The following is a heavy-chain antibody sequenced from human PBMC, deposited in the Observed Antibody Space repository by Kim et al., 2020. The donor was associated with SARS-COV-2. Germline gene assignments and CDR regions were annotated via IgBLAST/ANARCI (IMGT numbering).Heavy chain of an antibody. J-gene: IGHJ3*02. D-gene: IGHD3-22*01. CDR3: ARSPFTMIVVVIDSGAFDI. Sequence: SETLSLTCTVSGGSISSSSYYWGWIRQPPGKGLEWIGSIYYSGSTYYNPSLKSRVTISVDTSKNQFSLKLSSVTAADTAVYYCARSPFTMIVVVIDSGAFDIWGQGTMVTVSS. CDR1: GGSISSSSYY. CDR2: IYYSGST. V-gene: IGHV4-39*01.